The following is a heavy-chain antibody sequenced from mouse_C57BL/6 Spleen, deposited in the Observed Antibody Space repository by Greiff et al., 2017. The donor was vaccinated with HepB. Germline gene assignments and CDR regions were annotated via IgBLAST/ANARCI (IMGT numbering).Heavy chain of an antibody. D-gene: IGHD1-1*01. Sequence: QVQLQQPGAELVRPGSSVKLSCKASGYTFTSYWMHWVKQRPIQGLEWIGNIDPSDSETHYNQKFKDKATLTVDKSSSTAYRQLSSLTSEDSAVYYCARRGGSSYRAASFAYCSQGTLVTVSA. CDR3: ARRGGSSYRAASFAY. CDR2: IDPSDSET. CDR1: GYTFTSYW. J-gene: IGHJ3*01. V-gene: IGHV1-52*01.